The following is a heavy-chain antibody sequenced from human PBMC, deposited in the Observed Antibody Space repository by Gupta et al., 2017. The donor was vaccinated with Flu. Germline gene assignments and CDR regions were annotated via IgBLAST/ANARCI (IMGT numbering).Heavy chain of an antibody. V-gene: IGHV4-39*01. CDR2: IYYSGST. J-gene: IGHJ4*02. Sequence: QLQLQESAPRLVMPSETLSLTCTVSGGSISSSSYYWGWIRQPPGKGLEWIGSIYYSGSTYYNPSLKSRVTISVDTSKNQFSLKLSSVTAADTAVYYCARGGSYYYDYWGQGTLVTVSS. CDR3: ARGGSYYYDY. D-gene: IGHD1-26*01. CDR1: GGSISSSSYY.